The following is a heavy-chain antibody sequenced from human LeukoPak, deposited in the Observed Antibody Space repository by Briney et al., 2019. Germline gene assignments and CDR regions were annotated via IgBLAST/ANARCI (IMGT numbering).Heavy chain of an antibody. D-gene: IGHD6-13*01. J-gene: IGHJ4*02. CDR3: ARHYSSSWFFGY. CDR2: IYHSGTT. CDR1: GYSISSDYF. Sequence: SETLSLTCTVSGYSISSDYFWAWIRQPPGTGLEWIGSIYHSGTTYYNPSLKSRVTISVDTSKNQFSLKLTSVTAAGTAFYYCARHYSSSWFFGYWGQGTLVTVSS. V-gene: IGHV4-38-2*02.